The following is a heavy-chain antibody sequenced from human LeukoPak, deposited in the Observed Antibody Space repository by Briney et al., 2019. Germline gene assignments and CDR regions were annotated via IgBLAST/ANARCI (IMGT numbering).Heavy chain of an antibody. V-gene: IGHV3-30-3*01. CDR1: GFTFSSYA. D-gene: IGHD6-13*01. Sequence: GGSLRLSCAASGFTFSSYAMSWVRQAPGKGLERVAVISYDGSNKYYADSVKGRFTISRDNSKNTLYLQMNSLRAEDTAVYYCARPRWAAAGTRGVVLDYWGQGTLVTVSS. CDR2: ISYDGSNK. J-gene: IGHJ4*02. CDR3: ARPRWAAAGTRGVVLDY.